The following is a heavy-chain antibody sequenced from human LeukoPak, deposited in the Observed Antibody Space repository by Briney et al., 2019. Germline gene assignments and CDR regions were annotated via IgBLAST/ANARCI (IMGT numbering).Heavy chain of an antibody. J-gene: IGHJ4*02. CDR2: INPNSGGT. D-gene: IGHD3-9*01. Sequence: ASVKVSCKASGYTITGYYMHWVRQAPGQGLEWMGWINPNSGGTNYAQKFQGWVTMTRDTSISTAYMELSRLRSEDTAVYYCARGLRYFDWSLDYWGQGTLVTVSS. CDR3: ARGLRYFDWSLDY. CDR1: GYTITGYY. V-gene: IGHV1-2*04.